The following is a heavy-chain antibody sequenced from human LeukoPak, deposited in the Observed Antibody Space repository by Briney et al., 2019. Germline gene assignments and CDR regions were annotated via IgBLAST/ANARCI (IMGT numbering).Heavy chain of an antibody. Sequence: GGSLRLSCAASGLTFSSSSMSWVRQAPGKGLEWVSVISGSGGSTDYADSVKGRFTISRDNSKNTLYLQMNSLRAEDTAVYYCAKGSGWYVWGQGTLVTVSS. CDR2: ISGSGGST. V-gene: IGHV3-23*01. CDR3: AKGSGWYV. D-gene: IGHD6-19*01. J-gene: IGHJ4*02. CDR1: GLTFSSSS.